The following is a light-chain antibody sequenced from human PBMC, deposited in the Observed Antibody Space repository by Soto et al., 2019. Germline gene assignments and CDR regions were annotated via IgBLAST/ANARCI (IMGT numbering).Light chain of an antibody. J-gene: IGLJ1*01. CDR2: DVS. CDR3: SSYTSSSTPFYV. CDR1: SSDVGGYNY. Sequence: QSVLTQPASVSGSPGQSITISCTGTSSDVGGYNYVSWYQQHPGKAPKLMIYDVSNRPSGVSNRFSGSKSDNTASLTISGLQAEDEADYYCSSYTSSSTPFYVFGTGTKLTVL. V-gene: IGLV2-14*01.